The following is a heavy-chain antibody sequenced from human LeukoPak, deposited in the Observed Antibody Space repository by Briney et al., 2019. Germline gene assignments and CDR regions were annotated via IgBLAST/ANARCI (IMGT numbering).Heavy chain of an antibody. Sequence: ASVKVSCKASGYTFTSYAMHWVRQAPGQRLEWMGWINAGNGNTKYSQKFQGRVTITRDTSASTAYMELSSLRSEDTAVYYCARCHDILTGDFDYWGQGTLVTVSS. CDR1: GYTFTSYA. CDR2: INAGNGNT. D-gene: IGHD3-9*01. CDR3: ARCHDILTGDFDY. V-gene: IGHV1-3*01. J-gene: IGHJ4*02.